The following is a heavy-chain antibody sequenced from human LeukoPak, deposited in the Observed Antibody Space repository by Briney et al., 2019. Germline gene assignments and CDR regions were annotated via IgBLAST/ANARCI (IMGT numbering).Heavy chain of an antibody. V-gene: IGHV4-39*07. Sequence: SETLSLTCTVSGGSISSSSYYWGWIRQPPGKGLEWIGSIYYSGSTYYNPSLKSRVTISVDTSKNQFSLKLSCVTAADTAVYYCASSSSSKFDYWGQGTLVTVSS. D-gene: IGHD6-6*01. CDR2: IYYSGST. J-gene: IGHJ4*02. CDR1: GGSISSSSYY. CDR3: ASSSSSKFDY.